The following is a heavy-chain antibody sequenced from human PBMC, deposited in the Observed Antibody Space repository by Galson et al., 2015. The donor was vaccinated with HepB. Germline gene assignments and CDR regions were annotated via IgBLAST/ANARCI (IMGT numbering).Heavy chain of an antibody. CDR1: GFTFRSYG. CDR2: ISDDGSNE. D-gene: IGHD3-10*01. V-gene: IGHV3-30*18. Sequence: SLRLSCAPSGFTFRSYGMHWVRQAPGKGLEWVTFISDDGSNEYYADSVKGRFTISRDNSKNTLFLQMNSLRAEDTAVYYCGKELYYGLGSPVDYWGQGALVTVSS. CDR3: GKELYYGLGSPVDY. J-gene: IGHJ4*02.